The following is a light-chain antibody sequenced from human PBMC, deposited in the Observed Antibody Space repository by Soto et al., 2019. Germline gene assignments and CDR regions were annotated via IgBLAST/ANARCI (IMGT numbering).Light chain of an antibody. Sequence: QPVLTQPPSASGTPGQSVTISCSGSTSNIGSNTVNWYQQLPGTAPKLLVYSNDQRPSGVPDRFSAPKSGTSAFLAISGLQSEDEADYDCAVWDDSLNAWVFGGGTQLTVL. CDR1: TSNIGSNT. CDR3: AVWDDSLNAWV. CDR2: SND. V-gene: IGLV1-44*01. J-gene: IGLJ3*02.